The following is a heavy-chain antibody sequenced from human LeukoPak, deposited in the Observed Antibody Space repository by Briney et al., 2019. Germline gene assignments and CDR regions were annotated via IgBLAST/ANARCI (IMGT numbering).Heavy chain of an antibody. V-gene: IGHV3-23*01. D-gene: IGHD3-9*01. CDR1: GFTFSSYA. CDR2: ISGSGGST. J-gene: IGHJ6*02. CDR3: EKDGFYEAGLRHFDWLSRNYYYGMDV. Sequence: PGGSLRLSCAASGFTFSSYAMSWVRQAPGKGLEWVSAISGSGGSTYYADSVKGRFTISRDNSKNTMYLQMNSVRAEDTAVYYCEKDGFYEAGLRHFDWLSRNYYYGMDVWGQGTTVTVSS.